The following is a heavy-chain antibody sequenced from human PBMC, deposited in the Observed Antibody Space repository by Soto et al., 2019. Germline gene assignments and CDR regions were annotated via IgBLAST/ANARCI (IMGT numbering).Heavy chain of an antibody. CDR3: ARDEYHYGSGSSYSTLDD. Sequence: QVQLEQSGAEVKKPGASVKVSCKASGYTFTNHYIHWVRQGPGQGPEWMGRINPSGGKTDYAQKFKGKVTVSSDTPTSTVYMELRSLRCEDTAIYYCARDEYHYGSGSSYSTLDDWGQGTLVTVSS. V-gene: IGHV1-46*01. J-gene: IGHJ4*02. CDR1: GYTFTNHY. CDR2: INPSGGKT. D-gene: IGHD3-10*01.